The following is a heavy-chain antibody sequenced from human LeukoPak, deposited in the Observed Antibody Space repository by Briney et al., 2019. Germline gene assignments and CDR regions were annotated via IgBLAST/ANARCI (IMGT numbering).Heavy chain of an antibody. Sequence: GGSLRLSCATSGFTLSDYSMTWVRQAPGKGLEWVSSITSTSSHIDYADSVRGRFTISRDNAKNALFLQMTSLTDEDTALYYCARARLGYYDEYFDPWDQGTQVTVSS. V-gene: IGHV3-21*01. CDR2: ITSTSSHI. CDR3: ARARLGYYDEYFDP. CDR1: GFTLSDYS. D-gene: IGHD3-16*01. J-gene: IGHJ5*02.